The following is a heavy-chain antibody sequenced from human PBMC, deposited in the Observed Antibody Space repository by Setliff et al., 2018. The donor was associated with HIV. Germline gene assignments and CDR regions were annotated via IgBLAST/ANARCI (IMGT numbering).Heavy chain of an antibody. Sequence: SETLSLTCTVSGGSISSTSYYWGWIRQSPGRGLEWIGFIFSSGSTRYNPSLQSRVTMSIDTSKNQFSLKLTSVTAADTAVYYCARRIDNSGSFPDKNWYDTWGQGSLVTVSS. D-gene: IGHD3-10*01. J-gene: IGHJ5*02. CDR1: GGSISSTSYY. V-gene: IGHV4-61*05. CDR2: IFSSGST. CDR3: ARRIDNSGSFPDKNWYDT.